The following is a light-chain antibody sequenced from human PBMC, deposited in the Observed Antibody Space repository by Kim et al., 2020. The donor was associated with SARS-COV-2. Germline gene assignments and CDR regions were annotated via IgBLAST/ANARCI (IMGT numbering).Light chain of an antibody. CDR3: CSYAGSYTVV. CDR1: SSAVGGYNY. V-gene: IGLV2-11*01. Sequence: QSVTISCTGTSSAVGGYNYVSWYQQHPGKAPKLMIYDVSKRPSGVPDRFSGSKSGNTASLTISGLQAEDEADYYCCSYAGSYTVVFGGGTQLTVL. J-gene: IGLJ2*01. CDR2: DVS.